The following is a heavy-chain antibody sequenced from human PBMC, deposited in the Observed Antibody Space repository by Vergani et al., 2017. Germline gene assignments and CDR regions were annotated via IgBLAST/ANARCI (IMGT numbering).Heavy chain of an antibody. D-gene: IGHD3-10*01. Sequence: QVPLVQSGAAVKKPGASVKVSCKASGYTFTSYDINWVRQATGQGLEWMGWMNPNSGNTGYAQKFQGRVTMTRNTSISTAYMELRSLRSEDTAVYYCARDKLAHYYGSEDAFDIWGQGTMVTVSS. CDR3: ARDKLAHYYGSEDAFDI. CDR1: GYTFTSYD. CDR2: MNPNSGNT. V-gene: IGHV1-8*02. J-gene: IGHJ3*02.